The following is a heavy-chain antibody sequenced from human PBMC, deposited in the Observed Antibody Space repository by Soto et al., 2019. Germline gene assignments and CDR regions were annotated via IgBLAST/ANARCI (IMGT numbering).Heavy chain of an antibody. CDR1: GGSISSSNW. D-gene: IGHD3-22*01. CDR2: IYHSGST. J-gene: IGHJ5*02. Sequence: SETLSLTCAVSGGSISSSNWWSWVRQPPGKGLEWIGEIYHSGSTNYNPSLKSRVTISVDKSKNQFSLKLSSVTAADTAVYYCAREAAYYYDSGGYNLVNWFDPWGQGTLVTVSS. V-gene: IGHV4-4*02. CDR3: AREAAYYYDSGGYNLVNWFDP.